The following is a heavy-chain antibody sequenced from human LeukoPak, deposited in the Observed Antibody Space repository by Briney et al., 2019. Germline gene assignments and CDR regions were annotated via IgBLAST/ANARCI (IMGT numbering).Heavy chain of an antibody. Sequence: SETLSLTCTVSGGPISSSSHYWGWIRQPPGKGLEWVGSIYYSGSTYYNPPLKSRVTISVDTSKNQFSLKLSSVTAADTAVYFCARTYIVGPTRHFDYWGQGTLVTVSS. CDR3: ARTYIVGPTRHFDY. CDR1: GGPISSSSHY. D-gene: IGHD1-26*01. V-gene: IGHV4-39*01. J-gene: IGHJ4*02. CDR2: IYYSGST.